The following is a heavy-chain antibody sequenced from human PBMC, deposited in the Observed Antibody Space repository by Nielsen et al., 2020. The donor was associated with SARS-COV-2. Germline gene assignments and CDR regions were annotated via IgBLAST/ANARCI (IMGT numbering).Heavy chain of an antibody. Sequence: SVKVSCKASGYTFTSYDINWVRQATGQGLEWMGRIIPILGIANYAQKFQGRVTITADKSTSTAYMELSSLRSEDTAVYYCARDNSGCSGGSCYSEDYYGMDVWGQGTTVTVSS. CDR3: ARDNSGCSGGSCYSEDYYGMDV. CDR1: GYTFTSYD. CDR2: IIPILGIA. J-gene: IGHJ6*02. V-gene: IGHV1-69*04. D-gene: IGHD2-15*01.